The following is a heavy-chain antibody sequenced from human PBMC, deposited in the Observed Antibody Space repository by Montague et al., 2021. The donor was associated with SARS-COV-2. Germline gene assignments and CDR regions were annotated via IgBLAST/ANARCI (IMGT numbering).Heavy chain of an antibody. CDR1: GGSFSTYY. V-gene: IGHV4-34*01. D-gene: IGHD3-22*01. CDR2: INHSGST. J-gene: IGHJ3*01. CDR3: ARAKSYDSSGFLNDPFDV. Sequence: SETLSLTCAVYGGSFSTYYWSWIRQPPGKGLEWIGEINHSGSTNYNPSLKTRVSISVDTSGNRLSLKLTSVTATDTAMYFCARAKSYDSSGFLNDPFDVWGQGTMVTVSS.